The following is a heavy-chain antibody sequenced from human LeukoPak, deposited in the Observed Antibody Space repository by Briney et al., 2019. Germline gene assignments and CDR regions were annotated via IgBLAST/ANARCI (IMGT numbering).Heavy chain of an antibody. J-gene: IGHJ5*02. Sequence: ASVKVSCKASGYTFTSYGISWVRQAPGQGLERMGWISAYNGNTNYAQKLQGRVTMTTDTSTSTAYMELRSLRSDDTAVYYCAREESITIFGVASNWFDPWGQGTLVTVSS. CDR3: AREESITIFGVASNWFDP. D-gene: IGHD3-3*01. V-gene: IGHV1-18*01. CDR1: GYTFTSYG. CDR2: ISAYNGNT.